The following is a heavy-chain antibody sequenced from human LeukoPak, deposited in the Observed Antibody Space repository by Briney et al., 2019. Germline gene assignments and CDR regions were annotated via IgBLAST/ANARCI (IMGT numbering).Heavy chain of an antibody. V-gene: IGHV1-18*01. CDR2: ISAYNGNT. J-gene: IGHJ4*02. Sequence: RASVKVSCKASGYTFTSYGISRVRQAPGQGLEWMGWISAYNGNTSYAQKLQGRVTMTTDTSTSTAYMELRSLRSDDTAVYYCARGKASNYGGNSGQTDYWGQGTLVTVSS. CDR3: ARGKASNYGGNSGQTDY. CDR1: GYTFTSYG. D-gene: IGHD4-23*01.